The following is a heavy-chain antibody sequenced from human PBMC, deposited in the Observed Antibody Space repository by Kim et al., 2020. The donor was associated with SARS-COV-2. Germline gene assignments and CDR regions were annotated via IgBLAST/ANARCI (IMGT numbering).Heavy chain of an antibody. V-gene: IGHV4-39*01. Sequence: SRVTISVDTSKNQFSLKLSSVTAADTAVYYCARLRSGGYDFWSGSDAFDIWGQGTMVTVSS. D-gene: IGHD3-3*01. CDR3: ARLRSGGYDFWSGSDAFDI. J-gene: IGHJ3*02.